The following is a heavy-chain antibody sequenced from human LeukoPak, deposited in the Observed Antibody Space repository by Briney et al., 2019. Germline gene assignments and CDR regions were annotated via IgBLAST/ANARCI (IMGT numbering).Heavy chain of an antibody. CDR1: GFTFSSYC. D-gene: IGHD2-15*01. J-gene: IGHJ4*02. Sequence: GGCLRLSCAASGFTFSSYCTSWVRQAPGKGLEWVSAISGSGGSTYDADSVEGRFTISRDNSKNTLYLQMNSLRAEDTAVYYCAKDSDAYCSGGSCYHDYWGQGTLVTVSS. CDR3: AKDSDAYCSGGSCYHDY. CDR2: ISGSGGST. V-gene: IGHV3-23*01.